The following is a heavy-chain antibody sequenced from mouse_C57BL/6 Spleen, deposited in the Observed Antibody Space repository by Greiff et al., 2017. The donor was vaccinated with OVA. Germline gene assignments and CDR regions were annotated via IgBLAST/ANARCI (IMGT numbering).Heavy chain of an antibody. CDR3: ARDQSSSPYAMDY. D-gene: IGHD1-1*01. Sequence: EVHLVESEGGLVQPGSSMKLSCTASGFTFSDYYMAWVRQVPEKGLEWVANINYDGSSTYYLDSLKSRFIISRDNAKNILYLQMSSLKSEDTATYYCARDQSSSPYAMDYWGQGTSVTVSS. CDR2: INYDGSST. V-gene: IGHV5-16*01. CDR1: GFTFSDYY. J-gene: IGHJ4*01.